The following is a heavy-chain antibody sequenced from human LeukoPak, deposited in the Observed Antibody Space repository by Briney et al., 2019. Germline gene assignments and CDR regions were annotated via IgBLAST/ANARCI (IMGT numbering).Heavy chain of an antibody. CDR3: ASPIEYSSPLY. Sequence: GGSLRLSCAASGFPFSDYWMNWVRQAPGKGLEWVSYISSSSSTIYYADSVKGRFTISRDNAKNSLYLQMNSLRAEDTAVYYCASPIEYSSPLYWGQGTLVTVSS. V-gene: IGHV3-48*01. D-gene: IGHD6-6*01. CDR1: GFPFSDYW. CDR2: ISSSSSTI. J-gene: IGHJ4*02.